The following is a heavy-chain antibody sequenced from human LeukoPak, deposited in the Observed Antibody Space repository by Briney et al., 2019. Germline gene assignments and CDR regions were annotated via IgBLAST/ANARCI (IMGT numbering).Heavy chain of an antibody. Sequence: GESLKISCKGSGYSFTSYWIGWVRQMTGKGLEWMGIIYPGDSETRYSPSFQGQVTISADKSISTAYLQWSSLKASDTAMYYYARVGHGYNRHYYYYYMDVWGEGTTVTVSS. D-gene: IGHD5-24*01. J-gene: IGHJ6*03. V-gene: IGHV5-51*01. CDR2: IYPGDSET. CDR1: GYSFTSYW. CDR3: ARVGHGYNRHYYYYYMDV.